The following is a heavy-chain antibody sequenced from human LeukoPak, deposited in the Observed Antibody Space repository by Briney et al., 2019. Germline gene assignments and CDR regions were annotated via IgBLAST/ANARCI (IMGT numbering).Heavy chain of an antibody. J-gene: IGHJ4*02. V-gene: IGHV1-2*02. D-gene: IGHD6-19*01. CDR3: ASSIIAVAGTGFDY. CDR2: INPNSGGT. Sequence: ASVKVSCKASGYTFTGYYMHWVRQAPGQGLEWMGWINPNSGGTNYAQKFQGRVTMTRDTSISTAYVELSRLRSDDTAVYYCASSIIAVAGTGFDYWGQGTLVTVSS. CDR1: GYTFTGYY.